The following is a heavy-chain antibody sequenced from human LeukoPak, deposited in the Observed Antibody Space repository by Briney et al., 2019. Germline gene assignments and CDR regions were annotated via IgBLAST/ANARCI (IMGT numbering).Heavy chain of an antibody. D-gene: IGHD1-26*01. CDR1: GGSITSASYY. V-gene: IGHV4-39*01. Sequence: SETLSLTCTVSGGSITSASYYWGWVRQPPGKGLEWIGSIYYSGNTYNNPSLKGRVTISIDTSTSRFSLESRSVTAADTAVYFCARGPLYTESFARTWFDAWGRGTVVTVSS. CDR2: IYYSGNT. J-gene: IGHJ5*02. CDR3: ARGPLYTESFARTWFDA.